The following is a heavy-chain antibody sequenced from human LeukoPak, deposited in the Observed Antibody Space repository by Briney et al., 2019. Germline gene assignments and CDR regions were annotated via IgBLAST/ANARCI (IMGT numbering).Heavy chain of an antibody. V-gene: IGHV3-30*04. Sequence: SGGSLRLSCAASGFLFTTYAMHWVRLRPGKGLEWVAVISYDGSNKYYADSVKGRFTISRDNSKNTLYLQMNSLRAEDTAVYYCARDGLLAVADTYYYYGMDVWGQGTTVTVSS. J-gene: IGHJ6*02. CDR3: ARDGLLAVADTYYYYGMDV. D-gene: IGHD6-19*01. CDR2: ISYDGSNK. CDR1: GFLFTTYA.